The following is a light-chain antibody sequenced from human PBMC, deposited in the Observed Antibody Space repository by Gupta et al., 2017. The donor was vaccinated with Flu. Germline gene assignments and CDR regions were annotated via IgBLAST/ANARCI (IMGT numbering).Light chain of an antibody. CDR1: SSIIGNYY. V-gene: IGLV1-51*02. CDR3: GTWDTSLIWV. Sequence: QTVTISSSGSSSIIGNYYVSWYQHPPANPPKLLIYENNNRPSGIPDRFSASKAGSAATLSITGLQTGDDADYYCGTWDTSLIWVFGGGTKLTVL. CDR2: ENN. J-gene: IGLJ3*02.